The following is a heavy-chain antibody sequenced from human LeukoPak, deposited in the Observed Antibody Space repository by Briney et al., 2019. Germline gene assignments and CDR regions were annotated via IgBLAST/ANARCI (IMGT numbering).Heavy chain of an antibody. V-gene: IGHV1-69*05. CDR2: IIPIFGTA. CDR3: ARQPRSFSPVVHDGLDI. CDR1: AGTFSSYA. D-gene: IGHD2-15*01. J-gene: IGHJ3*02. Sequence: SVKVSCKASAGTFSSYAISWLRQAPGQGLAWMGGIIPIFGTANYAQKFQGRVTITTDESTSTAYMELSSLRSEDTAVYFCARQPRSFSPVVHDGLDIWGQGTMVTVSS.